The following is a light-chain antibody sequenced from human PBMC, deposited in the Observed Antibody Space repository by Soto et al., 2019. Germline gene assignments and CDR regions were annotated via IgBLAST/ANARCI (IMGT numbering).Light chain of an antibody. V-gene: IGKV3-20*01. CDR1: QSVSSSY. J-gene: IGKJ5*01. CDR3: QQYGSSPIT. CDR2: GAS. Sequence: EIVLTQSPGTLYLSPGERATLSCRASQSVSSSYLAWYQQKPGQAPRLLIYGASSRATGIPDRFSGSGSGTAFTLTISRLEPEDFAVYYCQQYGSSPITFGQGTRLVIK.